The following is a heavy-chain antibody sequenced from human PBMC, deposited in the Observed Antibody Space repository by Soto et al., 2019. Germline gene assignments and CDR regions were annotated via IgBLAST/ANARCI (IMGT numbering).Heavy chain of an antibody. CDR3: ARTTFYDIFTAYYSLFDY. Sequence: QVQLQESGPGLVKPSQTLTLTCTVSGGSISSGSFYWSWIRQHPGKGLEWIGHISDSGSSYYNPSLVSRVTTSVDTSKNKFSLKLSAVTAADTAVYFCARTTFYDIFTAYYSLFDYWGQGTLVTVSS. CDR2: ISDSGSS. D-gene: IGHD3-9*01. CDR1: GGSISSGSFY. V-gene: IGHV4-31*03. J-gene: IGHJ4*02.